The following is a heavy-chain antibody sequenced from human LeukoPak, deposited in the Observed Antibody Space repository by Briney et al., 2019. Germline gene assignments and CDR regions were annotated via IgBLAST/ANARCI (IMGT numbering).Heavy chain of an antibody. J-gene: IGHJ4*02. CDR1: GFTFSSYA. D-gene: IGHD2-2*01. CDR3: AKDQQAIFDY. Sequence: GGSLRLSCAASGFTFSSYAMSWVRQAPRKGVEWVSAISGSGGSTYYADSVKGRFTISRDNSKNTLYLQMNSLRAEDTAVYYCAKDQQAIFDYWGQGTLVTVSS. CDR2: ISGSGGST. V-gene: IGHV3-23*01.